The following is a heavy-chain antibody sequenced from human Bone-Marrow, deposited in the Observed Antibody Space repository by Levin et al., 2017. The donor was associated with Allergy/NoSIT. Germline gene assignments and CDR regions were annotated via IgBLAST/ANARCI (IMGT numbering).Heavy chain of an antibody. CDR2: VSYSGSA. D-gene: IGHD3-10*01. J-gene: IGHJ5*02. CDR1: GGSVSSYY. Sequence: PSETLSLTCNVSGGSVSSYYWSWIRQTPGKGLEWIAYVSYSGSADYSPSLKSRVTVSVDTSKNHLSLKLSSVTAADTAVYYCARALPGEGRGAFDLWGPGIPVTVSS. V-gene: IGHV4-59*02. CDR3: ARALPGEGRGAFDL.